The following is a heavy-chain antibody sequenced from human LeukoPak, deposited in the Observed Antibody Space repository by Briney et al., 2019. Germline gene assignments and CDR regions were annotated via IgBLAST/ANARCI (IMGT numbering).Heavy chain of an antibody. CDR3: ARAAAENWFDP. D-gene: IGHD6-25*01. V-gene: IGHV3-7*01. CDR1: GFTFSSYW. J-gene: IGHJ5*02. CDR2: IKQDGSDK. Sequence: GGSLRLSCAASGFTFSSYWMSWVRQAPGKGLEWVADIKQDGSDKYYVDSVKGRFTISRDNAKNSVYLQMNSLRAEDTALYYCARAAAENWFDPWGQGTLVTVSS.